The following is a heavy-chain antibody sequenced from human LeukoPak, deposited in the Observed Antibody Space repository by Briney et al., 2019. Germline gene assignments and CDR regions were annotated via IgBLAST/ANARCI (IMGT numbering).Heavy chain of an antibody. V-gene: IGHV4-39*07. Sequence: SETLSLTCTVSGGSISSGDYYWSWIRQPPGKGLEWIGNIYYSGSTYYNPSLKSRVTMSVDTSKNQFSLKLSSVTAADTAVYYCARDAVTTKADVWGQGTTVTVSS. CDR1: GGSISSGDYY. CDR2: IYYSGST. CDR3: ARDAVTTKADV. J-gene: IGHJ6*02. D-gene: IGHD4-17*01.